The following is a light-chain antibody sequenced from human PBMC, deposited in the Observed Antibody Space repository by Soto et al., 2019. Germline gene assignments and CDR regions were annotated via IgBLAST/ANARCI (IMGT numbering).Light chain of an antibody. Sequence: DIQMTQSTSTLSASVGDRVTITCRASQSIGIWLAWYQQKAGKAPKLLIYKASSLQTGVPSRFSGSGSGTEFTLAISSLQPDDFATYYCQQFNRNSWTFGQGNSVEIK. CDR1: QSIGIW. CDR2: KAS. J-gene: IGKJ1*01. CDR3: QQFNRNSWT. V-gene: IGKV1-5*03.